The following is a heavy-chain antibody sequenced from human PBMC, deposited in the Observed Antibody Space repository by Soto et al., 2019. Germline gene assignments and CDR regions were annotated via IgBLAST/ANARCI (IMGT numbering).Heavy chain of an antibody. CDR1: GFTFSSYW. CDR3: AKNQGGLVDYYYYMDV. J-gene: IGHJ6*03. Sequence: GGSLRLSCAASGFTFSSYWMHWVRQAPGKGLVWVSRIKSDGSRTSYADSVKGRFTISRDNAKNTLYLQMNSLRDEDTAVYYCAKNQGGLVDYYYYMDVWGKGTTVTVSS. V-gene: IGHV3-74*01. CDR2: IKSDGSRT. D-gene: IGHD6-19*01.